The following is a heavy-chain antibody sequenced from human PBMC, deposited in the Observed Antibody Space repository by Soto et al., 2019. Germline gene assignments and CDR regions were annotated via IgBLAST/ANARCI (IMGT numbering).Heavy chain of an antibody. J-gene: IGHJ4*02. CDR3: ARVSCSGGSCYSGEFDY. V-gene: IGHV1-8*01. CDR1: GYTFTSYD. D-gene: IGHD2-15*01. CDR2: MNPNSGNT. Sequence: ASVKVSCKASGYTFTSYDINWVRQATGQGLEWMGWMNPNSGNTGYAQKFQGRVTMTRNTSISTAYMELSSLRSEDTAVYYCARVSCSGGSCYSGEFDYWGQGTLVTAPQ.